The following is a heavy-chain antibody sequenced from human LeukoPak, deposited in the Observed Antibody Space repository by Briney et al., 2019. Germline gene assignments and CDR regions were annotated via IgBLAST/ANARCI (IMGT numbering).Heavy chain of an antibody. CDR2: ISNDAGNY. Sequence: GRSLRLSCAASGFTFSSYGMHWVRQAPGKGLEWVALISNDAGNYYYADSVKGRFTISRDNSKNTLCLQMNSLRAEDTAVYFCAKDRRLYDILTPFDYWGQGTLVTVSS. J-gene: IGHJ4*02. CDR3: AKDRRLYDILTPFDY. D-gene: IGHD3-9*01. CDR1: GFTFSSYG. V-gene: IGHV3-30*18.